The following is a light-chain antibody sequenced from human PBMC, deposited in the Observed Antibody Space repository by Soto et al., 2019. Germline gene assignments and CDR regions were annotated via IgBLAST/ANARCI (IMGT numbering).Light chain of an antibody. CDR2: QDS. J-gene: IGLJ2*01. V-gene: IGLV3-1*01. CDR1: KLGDKY. CDR3: QAWDSSTVV. Sequence: SYELTQPPSVSVSPGQTASITCSGDKLGDKYACWYQQKPGQSPVLVIYQDSKRPSGIPERFSCSNSGNTATLTISGTQAMDEADYYRQAWDSSTVVFGGGTKLTVL.